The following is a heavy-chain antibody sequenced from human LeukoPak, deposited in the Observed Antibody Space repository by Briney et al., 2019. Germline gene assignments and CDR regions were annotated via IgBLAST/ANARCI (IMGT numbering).Heavy chain of an antibody. Sequence: PGGSLRLSCAASGFTFSSYAMSWVRQAPGKGLEWVSAISGSRGSTYYADSVKGRFTISRDNAKNTLYLQMNSLRAEDTAVYYCARAYCGGDCYSDYWGQGTLVTVSS. D-gene: IGHD2-21*02. J-gene: IGHJ4*02. CDR1: GFTFSSYA. CDR3: ARAYCGGDCYSDY. CDR2: ISGSRGST. V-gene: IGHV3-23*01.